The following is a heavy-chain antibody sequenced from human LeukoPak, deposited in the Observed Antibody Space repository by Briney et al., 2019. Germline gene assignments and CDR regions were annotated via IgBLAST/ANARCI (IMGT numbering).Heavy chain of an antibody. CDR3: VKSWDVVVVVAAFDY. J-gene: IGHJ4*02. CDR2: ISGNGGGT. V-gene: IGHV3-64D*06. Sequence: TGGSLRLSCSASGFTFNNYAMHWVRQSPGKGLEYVSTISGNGGGTYYADSVKGRFTISRDNSKNTLYLQLSSLRAEDTAVYYCVKSWDVVVVVAAFDYWGRGTLVTVSS. CDR1: GFTFNNYA. D-gene: IGHD2-15*01.